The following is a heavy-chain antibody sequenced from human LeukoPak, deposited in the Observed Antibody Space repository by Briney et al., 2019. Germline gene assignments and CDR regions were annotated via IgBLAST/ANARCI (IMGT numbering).Heavy chain of an antibody. CDR1: GGSISSGGYS. CDR2: IYYSGST. V-gene: IGHV4-30-2*03. CDR3: ASALQPYYYYSSGSISYFDY. J-gene: IGHJ4*02. Sequence: SETLSLTCAVSGGSISSGGYSWSWIRQPPGKGLEWIGYIYYSGSTYYNPSLKSRVTISVDTSKNQFSLKLSAVTAADTAVYYCASALQPYYYYSSGSISYFDYWGQGTLVTVSS. D-gene: IGHD3-10*01.